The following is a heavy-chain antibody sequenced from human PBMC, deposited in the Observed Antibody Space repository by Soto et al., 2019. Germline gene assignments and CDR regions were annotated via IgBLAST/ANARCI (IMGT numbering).Heavy chain of an antibody. CDR3: ASWLERERAYDI. Sequence: DVQLVASGGGLIQPGGSLRLSCAALGLTVRGKKYITWVRQAPGKGLEWVSALYDVDGTYYADSAKGRFTISRDNSNNIIYLQMNSLGPDDTAVYYWASWLERERAYDIWGLGTMVTVSS. CDR2: LYDVDGT. CDR1: GLTVRGKKY. J-gene: IGHJ3*02. D-gene: IGHD1-1*01. V-gene: IGHV3-53*01.